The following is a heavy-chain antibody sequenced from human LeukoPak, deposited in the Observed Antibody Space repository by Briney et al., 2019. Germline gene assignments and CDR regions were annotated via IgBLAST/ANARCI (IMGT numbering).Heavy chain of an antibody. Sequence: SETLSLTCTVSGGSISSYYWSWIRQPPGKGLEWIGYIYYSGSASYNPSLKSRVTITVDTSKNQFSLRLSSVTAADTAVYYCASESIVTTSFDYWAREPWSPSPQ. J-gene: IGHJ4*02. D-gene: IGHD5-12*01. CDR1: GGSISSYY. V-gene: IGHV4-59*01. CDR3: ASESIVTTSFDY. CDR2: IYYSGSA.